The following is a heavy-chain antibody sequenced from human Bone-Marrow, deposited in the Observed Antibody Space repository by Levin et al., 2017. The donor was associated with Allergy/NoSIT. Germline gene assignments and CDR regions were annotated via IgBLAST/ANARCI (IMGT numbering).Heavy chain of an antibody. CDR3: PRGDYSHYGMDV. CDR2: ISDDGSNE. Sequence: SCVASGFTFSRYGMHWVRQSPGKGLEWLAFISDDGSNENYADSVKGRFTVSRDNSKNTVYLQMNSLRVEETAVYYCPRGDYSHYGMDVWGQGTTVTVSS. J-gene: IGHJ6*02. CDR1: GFTFSRYG. V-gene: IGHV3-30*03.